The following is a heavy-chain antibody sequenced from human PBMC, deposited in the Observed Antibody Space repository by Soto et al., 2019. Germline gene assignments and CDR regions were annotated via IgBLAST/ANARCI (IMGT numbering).Heavy chain of an antibody. CDR3: ARNGRSSSWLTGHY. V-gene: IGHV3-7*01. CDR2: IKQDGSEK. J-gene: IGHJ4*02. CDR1: GITLSNYW. D-gene: IGHD6-13*01. Sequence: EVQLVESGGGLVQPGGSLRLSCAASGITLSNYWMSWVRQAPGKGLEWVANIKQDGSEKYYVDSVKGRFTISRDNAKNSLYLQMNSLRVEDTAVYYCARNGRSSSWLTGHYWGQGTLVTVSS.